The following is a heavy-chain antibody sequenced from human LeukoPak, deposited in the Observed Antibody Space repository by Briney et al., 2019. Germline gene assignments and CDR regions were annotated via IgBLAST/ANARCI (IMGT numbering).Heavy chain of an antibody. CDR2: ISYDGSNK. J-gene: IGHJ4*02. CDR1: GFTFCSYA. CDR3: ASAPGIAVS. Sequence: GGSLRLSCAASGFTFCSYAMHWVRQAPGKGLEWVAVISYDGSNKYYADSVKGRFTISRDNSKNTLYLQMNSLRAEDTAVYYCASAPGIAVSWGQGTLVTVSS. V-gene: IGHV3-30-3*01. D-gene: IGHD6-19*01.